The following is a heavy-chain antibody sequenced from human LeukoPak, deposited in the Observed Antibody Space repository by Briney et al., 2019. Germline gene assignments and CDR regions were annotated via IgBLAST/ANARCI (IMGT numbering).Heavy chain of an antibody. J-gene: IGHJ6*02. CDR3: ARSLRGYCSSTSCPRSFLTRYYYYGMDV. CDR1: GFTFSSYA. V-gene: IGHV3-30-3*01. Sequence: GGSLRLSCAASGFTFSSYAMHWVRQAPGKGLEWVAVISYDGSNKYYADSVKGRFTISRDNSKNTLYLQMNSLRAEDTAVYYCARSLRGYCSSTSCPRSFLTRYYYYGMDVWGQGTTVTVSS. CDR2: ISYDGSNK. D-gene: IGHD2-2*01.